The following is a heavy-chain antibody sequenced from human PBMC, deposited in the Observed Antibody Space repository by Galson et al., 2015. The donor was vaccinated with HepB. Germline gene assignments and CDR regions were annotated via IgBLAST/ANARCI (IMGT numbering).Heavy chain of an antibody. CDR1: GGTFSSYP. CDR3: ARDGDLRYFYDTNGYYAFDY. J-gene: IGHJ4*02. D-gene: IGHD3-22*01. V-gene: IGHV1-69*05. Sequence: SVKVSCKASGGTFSSYPISWVRQAPGQGLEWMGGIIPIFGTGHYAQKFQGRVTLTRDASASTVHMEMTSLRSEDTAVYYCARDGDLRYFYDTNGYYAFDYWGQGTVISVSS. CDR2: IIPIFGTG.